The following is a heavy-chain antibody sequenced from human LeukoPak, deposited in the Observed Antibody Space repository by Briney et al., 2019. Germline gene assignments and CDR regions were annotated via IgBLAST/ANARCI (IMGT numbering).Heavy chain of an antibody. V-gene: IGHV3-30-3*01. CDR2: ISYDGSNK. D-gene: IGHD5-12*01. CDR1: GFTFSSYA. J-gene: IGHJ4*02. CDR3: ARDGDPYVDITADFDY. Sequence: GRSLRLSCAASGFTFSSYAMHWVRQAPGKGLEWVAVISYDGSNKYYADSVKGRFTISRDNSKTTLYLQMNSLRAEDTAVYYCARDGDPYVDITADFDYWGQGTLVTVSS.